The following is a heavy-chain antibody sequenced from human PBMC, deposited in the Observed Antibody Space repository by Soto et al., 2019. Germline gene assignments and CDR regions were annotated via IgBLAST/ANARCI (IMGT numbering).Heavy chain of an antibody. J-gene: IGHJ4*02. CDR2: ILDDGNNK. CDR1: GFTFSNYI. V-gene: IGHV3-30-3*01. D-gene: IGHD3-10*01. CDR3: ARDDEGGSYCDLGY. Sequence: QVQLAESGGGVVQSGRSLRLSCAASGFTFSNYIMHWVRQAPGKGLEWVAVILDDGNNKYYADSVKGRFTISRDNSKNALELQMHSLRTEDTAVYYCARDDEGGSYCDLGYWGQGTLVTVSS.